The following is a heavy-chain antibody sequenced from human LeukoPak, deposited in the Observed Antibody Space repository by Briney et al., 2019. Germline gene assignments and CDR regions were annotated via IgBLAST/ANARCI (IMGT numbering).Heavy chain of an antibody. D-gene: IGHD2-2*01. CDR1: GGSFSGYY. CDR2: INHSGST. CDR3: ASGDCSSTSCLIDY. Sequence: SETLSLTCAVYGGSFSGYYWSWIRQPPGKGLEWIGEINHSGSTNYNPSLKSRVTISVDTSKNQFSLKLSSVTAADTAVYYCASGDCSSTSCLIDYWGQGTPVTVSS. J-gene: IGHJ4*02. V-gene: IGHV4-34*01.